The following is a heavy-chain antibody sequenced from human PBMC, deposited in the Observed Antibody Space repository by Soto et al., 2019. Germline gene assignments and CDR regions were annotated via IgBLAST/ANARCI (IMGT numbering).Heavy chain of an antibody. J-gene: IGHJ6*02. CDR3: ARADCTGAYCYSWPFNYGVDV. D-gene: IGHD2-15*01. CDR2: IWYDGSNK. V-gene: IGHV3-33*08. Sequence: QVQLVESGGGVVQPGGSLRLSCTTSGFTFNTYGMHWVRQAPGKGLEWVAIIWYDGSNKYYADSVKGRFTISRDNSKNPLYLQMNSLRAEDTAPYYWARADCTGAYCYSWPFNYGVDVWGQGTTVTVSS. CDR1: GFTFNTYG.